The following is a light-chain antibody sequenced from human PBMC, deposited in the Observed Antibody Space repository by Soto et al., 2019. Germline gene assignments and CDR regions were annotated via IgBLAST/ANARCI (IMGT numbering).Light chain of an antibody. Sequence: LILTQSPGTLSLSPGERATLSCRASESVRNNSLAWYQQHPGQAPRLLIFGASSRATGIPDRFTGTGSGADFSLTISRLEPDGSAVYFCHHYGYGADTFGQGTKLEIK. CDR3: HHYGYGADT. V-gene: IGKV3-20*01. CDR2: GAS. J-gene: IGKJ2*01. CDR1: ESVRNNS.